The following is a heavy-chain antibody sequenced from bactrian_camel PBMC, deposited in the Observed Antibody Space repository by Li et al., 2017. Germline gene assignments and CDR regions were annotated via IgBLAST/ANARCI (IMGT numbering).Heavy chain of an antibody. CDR3: AKVTFDASRSVHLPDILYKY. Sequence: VQLVESGGGFVQPGGSLRLSCAASGAPFAMYDMSWVRQAPGKGLEWVSAIKKIGTSTEYADSVKGRFTISRDNAKNTVYLQLNSLKTEDMAMYYCAKVTFDASRSVHLPDILYKYWGQGTQVTVSS. V-gene: IGHV3S40*01. CDR1: GAPFAMYD. CDR2: IKKIGTST. J-gene: IGHJ4*01.